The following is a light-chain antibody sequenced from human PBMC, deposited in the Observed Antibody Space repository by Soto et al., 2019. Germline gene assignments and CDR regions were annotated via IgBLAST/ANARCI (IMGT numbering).Light chain of an antibody. CDR2: AAS. CDR1: QSISTY. J-gene: IGKJ5*01. V-gene: IGKV1-39*01. CDR3: QQSYRTPIT. Sequence: DIQLTQYPSPLSSSVGDRVAITCLASQSISTYLNWYQQKPGKAPKVLIYAASNLQSGVPPRFSGSGSGTDFTLTISSLQPEDVATYFCQQSYRTPITFGQGTRLEIK.